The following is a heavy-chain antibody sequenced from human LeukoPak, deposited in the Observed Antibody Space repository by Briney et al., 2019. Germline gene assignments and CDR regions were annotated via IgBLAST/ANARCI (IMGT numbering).Heavy chain of an antibody. V-gene: IGHV3-23*01. CDR3: AKDSHYDFWSGYHVDY. J-gene: IGHJ4*02. CDR2: ISGSGGST. CDR1: GFTFDDYG. Sequence: PGGSLRLSCAASGFTFDDYGMSWVRQAPGKGLEWVSAISGSGGSTYYADSVKGRFTISRDNSKNTLYLQMNSLRAEDTAVYYCAKDSHYDFWSGYHVDYWGQGTLVTVSS. D-gene: IGHD3-3*01.